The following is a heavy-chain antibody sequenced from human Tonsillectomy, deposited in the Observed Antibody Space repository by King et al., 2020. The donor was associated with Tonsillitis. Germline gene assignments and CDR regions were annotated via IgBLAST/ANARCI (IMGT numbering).Heavy chain of an antibody. CDR3: ARDGDTAMGIDY. D-gene: IGHD5-18*01. CDR2: IWYDGSNK. J-gene: IGHJ4*02. CDR1: GFTFSSYG. V-gene: IGHV3-33*01. Sequence: VQLVQSGGGVVQPGRSLRLSCAASGFTFSSYGMHWVRQAPGKGLEWVAVIWYDGSNKNYAESVKGRFTISRENSKKTLYLQLNSLRAEDTAVYYCARDGDTAMGIDYWGQGTLVTVSS.